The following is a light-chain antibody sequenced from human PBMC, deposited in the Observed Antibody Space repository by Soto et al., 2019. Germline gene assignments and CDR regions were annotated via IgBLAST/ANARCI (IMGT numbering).Light chain of an antibody. CDR2: GAS. Sequence: EIVLTQSPGTLSLSPGERATLSCRASQSVSSSYLAWYQQKPGQAPRLLIYGASNRATGIPDRFSGSGSGTDFTLTISRLEPEDFAVYYCQQYGTSPTWTFGQGTKMEIK. V-gene: IGKV3-20*01. J-gene: IGKJ1*01. CDR3: QQYGTSPTWT. CDR1: QSVSSSY.